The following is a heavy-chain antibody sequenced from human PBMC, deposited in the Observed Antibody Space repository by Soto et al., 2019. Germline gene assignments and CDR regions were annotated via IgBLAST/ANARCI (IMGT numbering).Heavy chain of an antibody. Sequence: QVQLVQSGAEVKNPGASVKVSCKASGYSFTRYGIGWARQAPGQGLEWMGWSNAYNGNTNDAQNLQGRLTLTTDTSTTTAYMELRSLRSNDTAIYYCAMVDVYVTPSPQDVWGQGTTVTVSS. CDR3: AMVDVYVTPSPQDV. J-gene: IGHJ6*02. V-gene: IGHV1-18*01. CDR2: SNAYNGNT. D-gene: IGHD3-16*01. CDR1: GYSFTRYG.